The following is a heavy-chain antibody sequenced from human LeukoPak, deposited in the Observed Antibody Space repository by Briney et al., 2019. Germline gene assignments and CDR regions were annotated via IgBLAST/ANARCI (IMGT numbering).Heavy chain of an antibody. V-gene: IGHV4-59*01. CDR2: MSYSGST. CDR1: GDSISSYY. J-gene: IGHJ3*02. D-gene: IGHD2-2*01. CDR3: ARDPSVLYAFDI. Sequence: ASETLSLTCTVSGDSISSYYWSWIRQPPGKGLEWIGYMSYSGSTNYNPSLKSRVTISVDTSKNQFSLKLSSVTAADTAVYYCARDPSVLYAFDIWGQGTMVTVSS.